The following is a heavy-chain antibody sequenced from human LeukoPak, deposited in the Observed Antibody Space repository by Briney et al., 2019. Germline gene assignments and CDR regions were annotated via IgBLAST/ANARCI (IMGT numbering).Heavy chain of an antibody. D-gene: IGHD1-26*01. CDR1: GFTFDDYA. CDR3: AKDLGATYYYGMDV. Sequence: GGSLRLSCAASGFTFDDYAMHWVRQAPGKGLEWVSGISWNSGSIGYADSVKGRFTISRDNAKNSLYPQMNSLRAEDTALYYCAKDLGATYYYGMDVWGQGTTVTVSS. V-gene: IGHV3-9*01. J-gene: IGHJ6*02. CDR2: ISWNSGSI.